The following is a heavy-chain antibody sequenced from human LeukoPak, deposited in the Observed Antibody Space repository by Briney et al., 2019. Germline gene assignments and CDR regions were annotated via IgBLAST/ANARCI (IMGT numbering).Heavy chain of an antibody. V-gene: IGHV4-39*02. CDR3: ARSARIAARPENFDY. J-gene: IGHJ4*02. CDR1: GASISNNNYY. D-gene: IGHD6-6*01. Sequence: PSETLSLTCTVSGASISNNNYYWGWIRQPPGKGLEWIGSIYYSGSTYYNPSLKSRVTISVDTSKNHFSLKLSSVTAADTAVYYCARSARIAARPENFDYWGQGTLVTVSS. CDR2: IYYSGST.